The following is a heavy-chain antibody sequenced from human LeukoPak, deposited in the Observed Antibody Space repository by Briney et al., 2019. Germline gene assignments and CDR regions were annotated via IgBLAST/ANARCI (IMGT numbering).Heavy chain of an antibody. J-gene: IGHJ6*02. CDR2: ISYDGSNK. CDR1: GFTFSSYG. V-gene: IGHV3-30*18. CDR3: AKTPDPPYYYYGMDV. Sequence: GGSLRLSCAASGFTFSSYGIHWVRQAPGKGLEWVAVISYDGSNKYYADSVKGRFTISRDNSKNTLYLQMNSLRAEDTAVYYCAKTPDPPYYYYGMDVWGQGTTVTVSS. D-gene: IGHD2-15*01.